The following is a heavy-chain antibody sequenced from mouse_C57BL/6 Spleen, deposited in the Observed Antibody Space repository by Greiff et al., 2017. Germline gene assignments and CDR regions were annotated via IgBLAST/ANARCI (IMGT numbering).Heavy chain of an antibody. Sequence: EVKLMESGGGLVKPGGSLKLSCAASGFTFSSYAMSWVRQTPEKRLEWVATISDGGSYTYYPDNVKGRFTISRDNAKNNLYLQMSHLKSEDTAMYYCARSYYYGSSYGSFDVWGTGTTVTVSS. CDR3: ARSYYYGSSYGSFDV. D-gene: IGHD1-1*01. V-gene: IGHV5-4*03. CDR1: GFTFSSYA. CDR2: ISDGGSYT. J-gene: IGHJ1*03.